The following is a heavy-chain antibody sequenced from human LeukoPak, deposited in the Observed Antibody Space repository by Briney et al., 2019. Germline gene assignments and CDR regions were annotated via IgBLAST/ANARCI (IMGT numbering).Heavy chain of an antibody. D-gene: IGHD3-10*01. J-gene: IGHJ5*02. CDR2: IYGSGST. V-gene: IGHV4-59*01. Sequence: SETLSLTCRVSGGSISSYYWTWIRQPPGKGLEWIGYIYGSGSTNYNPSLKSRVTISVDTSKNQFSLKLSSVTAADTAVYYCARNREVRGVSNWFDPWGQGTLVTVSS. CDR1: GGSISSYY. CDR3: ARNREVRGVSNWFDP.